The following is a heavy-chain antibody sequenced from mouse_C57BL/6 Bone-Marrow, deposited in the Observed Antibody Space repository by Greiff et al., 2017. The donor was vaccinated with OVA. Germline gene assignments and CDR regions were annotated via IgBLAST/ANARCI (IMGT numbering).Heavy chain of an antibody. CDR3: ARDLLWLPWYFDV. Sequence: QVQLQQSGAELVRPGTSVKVSCKASGYAFTNYLIEWVKQRPGQGLEWIGVINPGSGGTNYNEKFKGKATLTADKSSSTAYMQLSSLTSEDSAVYFGARDLLWLPWYFDVWGTGTTVTVSS. CDR2: INPGSGGT. J-gene: IGHJ1*03. V-gene: IGHV1-54*01. CDR1: GYAFTNYL. D-gene: IGHD2-2*01.